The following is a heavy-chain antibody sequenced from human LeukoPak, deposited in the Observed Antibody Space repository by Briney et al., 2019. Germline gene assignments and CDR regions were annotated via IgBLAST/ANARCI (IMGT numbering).Heavy chain of an antibody. D-gene: IGHD6-25*01. J-gene: IGHJ6*04. CDR3: VRSDRAWSGWMDV. CDR2: ITSSSSSI. Sequence: PGGSLRLSCAASGFTFSSYSMNWVRQAPGKGLEWVSHITSSSSSIYYANSVKGRFTTSRDNPTNSFYRQINDLTAGGTALYFCVRSDRAWSGWMDVWGNGTTVIVSS. CDR1: GFTFSSYS. V-gene: IGHV3-48*01.